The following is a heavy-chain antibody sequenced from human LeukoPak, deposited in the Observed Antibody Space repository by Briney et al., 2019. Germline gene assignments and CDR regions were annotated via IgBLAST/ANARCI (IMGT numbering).Heavy chain of an antibody. D-gene: IGHD4-17*01. CDR1: GFTFSSDA. CDR2: ISGSGGGT. J-gene: IGHJ3*02. Sequence: GGSLRLSCAASGFTFSSDAMNWVRQAPGKGLEWVSAISGSGGGTYYADSVKGRFTISRDNSKNTLYLQMNSLRAEDTVVYYCAKHPYGDAPTDAFDIWGQGIMVTVSS. CDR3: AKHPYGDAPTDAFDI. V-gene: IGHV3-23*01.